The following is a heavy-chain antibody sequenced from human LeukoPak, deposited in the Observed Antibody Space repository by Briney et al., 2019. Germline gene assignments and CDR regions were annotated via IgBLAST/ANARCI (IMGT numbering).Heavy chain of an antibody. CDR2: IYHSGST. CDR3: ASAPGPSLFDY. J-gene: IGHJ4*02. V-gene: IGHV4-38-2*01. CDR1: GYSISSGYY. D-gene: IGHD6-13*01. Sequence: SETLSLTCGVSGYSISSGYYWGWIRQPPGKGLEWIGSIYHSGSTYYNPSLRSRVTISVDTSKNQFSLKLSSVTTADTAVYYCASAPGPSLFDYWGQGTLVTVSS.